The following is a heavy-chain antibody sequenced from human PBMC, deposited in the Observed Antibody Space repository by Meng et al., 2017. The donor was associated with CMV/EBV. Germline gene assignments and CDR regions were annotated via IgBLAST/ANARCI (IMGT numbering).Heavy chain of an antibody. CDR2: IYTSGST. V-gene: IGHV4-4*07. J-gene: IGHJ4*02. Sequence: AQVTAWGPGLLEPSVTLSLTCTSAGGSISSYCWSWIRQPAVKRLEWIGRIYTSGSTNYSHSLKSRVTMSVDTSKNQFSLQLSSVTAADTAVYYCARHGDTAMVVGIDYWGQGTLVTVSS. CDR3: ARHGDTAMVVGIDY. D-gene: IGHD5-18*01. CDR1: GGSISSYC.